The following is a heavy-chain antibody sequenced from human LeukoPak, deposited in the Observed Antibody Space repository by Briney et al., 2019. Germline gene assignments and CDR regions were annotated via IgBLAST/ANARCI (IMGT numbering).Heavy chain of an antibody. CDR3: ARESYTMVRGVIIDY. CDR2: IYYSGST. J-gene: IGHJ4*02. V-gene: IGHV4-59*01. Sequence: SGTLSLTCTVSGGSISSYYWSWIRQPPGKGLEWIGYIYYSGSTNYNPSLKSRVTISVDTSKNQFSLKLSSVTAADTAVYYCARESYTMVRGVIIDYWGQGTLVTVSS. CDR1: GGSISSYY. D-gene: IGHD3-10*01.